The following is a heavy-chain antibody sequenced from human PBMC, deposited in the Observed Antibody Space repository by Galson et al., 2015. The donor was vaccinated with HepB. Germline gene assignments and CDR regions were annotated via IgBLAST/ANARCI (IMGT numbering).Heavy chain of an antibody. Sequence: SETLSLTCAVYGGSFSGYYWSWIRQPPGKGLEWIGEINHSGSTNYNPSLKSRVTISVDTSKNQFSLKLSSVTAADTAVYYCATDLRRYSGYDYTQRSFDYWGQGTLVTVSS. CDR1: GGSFSGYY. D-gene: IGHD5-12*01. CDR2: INHSGST. CDR3: ATDLRRYSGYDYTQRSFDY. J-gene: IGHJ4*02. V-gene: IGHV4-34*01.